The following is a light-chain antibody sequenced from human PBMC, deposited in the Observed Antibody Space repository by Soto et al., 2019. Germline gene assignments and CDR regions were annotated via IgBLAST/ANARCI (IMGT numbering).Light chain of an antibody. V-gene: IGKV3-15*01. CDR2: GAS. CDR3: QQYNNCQGT. J-gene: IGKJ2*01. Sequence: EIVMTQSPATLSVSPGERATLSRRASQSVSSNLAWYQQKPGQAPRLLIYGASTRATGIPARFSGSGSGTEFTLTISSLQSEDFAVYYCQQYNNCQGTLGQGTKLEIK. CDR1: QSVSSN.